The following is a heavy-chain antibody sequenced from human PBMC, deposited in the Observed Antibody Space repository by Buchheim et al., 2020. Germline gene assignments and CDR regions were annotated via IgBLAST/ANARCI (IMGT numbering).Heavy chain of an antibody. D-gene: IGHD2-2*01. CDR3: ARDQGLPEARDYYYYYGMDV. CDR1: GGSISSGDYY. V-gene: IGHV4-30-4*01. Sequence: QVQLQESGPGLVKPSQTLSLTCTVSGGSISSGDYYWSWIRQPPGKGLEWIGYIYYSGSTYYNPSLKSRVTISVDTSKNQFSLKVSSVTAADTAVYYCARDQGLPEARDYYYYYGMDVWGQGTT. J-gene: IGHJ6*02. CDR2: IYYSGST.